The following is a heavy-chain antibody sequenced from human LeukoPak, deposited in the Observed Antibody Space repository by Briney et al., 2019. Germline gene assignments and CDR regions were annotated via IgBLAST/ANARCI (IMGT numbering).Heavy chain of an antibody. J-gene: IGHJ6*02. CDR1: GFTFSSYA. D-gene: IGHD3-10*01. Sequence: GGSLRLSCAASGFTFSSYAMSWVRQAPGKGLEWVSAISGSGGSTYYADSVKGRFTISRDNSKNTLYLQMNSLRAEDTAVYYCARDYYGSGSYRDGMDVWGQGTTVTVSS. CDR2: ISGSGGST. V-gene: IGHV3-23*01. CDR3: ARDYYGSGSYRDGMDV.